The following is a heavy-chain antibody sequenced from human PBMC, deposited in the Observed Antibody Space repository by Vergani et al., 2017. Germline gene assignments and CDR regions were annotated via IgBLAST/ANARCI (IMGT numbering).Heavy chain of an antibody. CDR1: GFTFSSYS. Sequence: EVQLLESGGGLVQPGGSLRLSCAASGFTFSSYSMNWVRQAPGKGLEWVSSISSSSSYIYYADSVKGRFTISRDNSKNTLYLQMNSLRAEDTAVYYCAKEEEQLEFVFDYWGQGTLVTVSS. CDR3: AKEEEQLEFVFDY. D-gene: IGHD6-6*01. CDR2: ISSSSSYI. V-gene: IGHV3-21*04. J-gene: IGHJ4*02.